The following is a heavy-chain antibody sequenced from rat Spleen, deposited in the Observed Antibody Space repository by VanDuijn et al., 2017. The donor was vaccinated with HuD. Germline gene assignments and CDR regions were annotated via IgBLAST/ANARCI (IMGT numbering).Heavy chain of an antibody. CDR3: TTVTDDIVELFAY. V-gene: IGHV5-27*01. CDR2: ISAGGGST. Sequence: EVQLVESGGGLVQPGRSLKLSCAASGFTFSNYYMAWVRQAPTKGLEWVAYISAGGGSTYYRDSVKGRFTISRDNAESTLYLQIDSLRSEDTATYYCTTVTDDIVELFAYWGQGTLVTVSS. CDR1: GFTFSNYY. J-gene: IGHJ3*01. D-gene: IGHD1-11*01.